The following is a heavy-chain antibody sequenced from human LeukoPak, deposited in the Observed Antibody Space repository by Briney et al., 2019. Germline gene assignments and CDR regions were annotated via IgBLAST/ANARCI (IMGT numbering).Heavy chain of an antibody. V-gene: IGHV4-38-2*01. CDR1: GYSISSGYY. J-gene: IGHJ5*02. Sequence: PSETLSLTCAVSGYSISSGYYWGWIRQPPGKGLEWIGSIYHSGSTYYNPSLKSRVTISVDTSKNQFSLKLSSVTAADTAVYYCAIHIMVRGVIIDNWFDPWGQGTLVTVSS. CDR2: IYHSGST. CDR3: AIHIMVRGVIIDNWFDP. D-gene: IGHD3-10*01.